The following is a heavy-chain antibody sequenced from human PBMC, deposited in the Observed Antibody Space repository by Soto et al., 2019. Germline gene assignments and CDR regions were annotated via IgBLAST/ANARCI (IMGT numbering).Heavy chain of an antibody. CDR1: GGSISRGGYS. V-gene: IGHV4-30-2*01. J-gene: IGHJ4*02. Sequence: QLQLQESGSGLVKPSQTLSLTCAVSGGSISRGGYSWSWIRQPPGKGLEWIGYIYHSGSTYYNSSLRSRVTISVDRSKNQFSLKLSSVTAADTAVYYCARVSYYDSSGYVDYWGQGTLVTVSS. CDR2: IYHSGST. CDR3: ARVSYYDSSGYVDY. D-gene: IGHD3-22*01.